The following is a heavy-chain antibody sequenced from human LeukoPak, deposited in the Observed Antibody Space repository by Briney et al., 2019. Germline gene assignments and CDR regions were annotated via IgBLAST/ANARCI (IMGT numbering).Heavy chain of an antibody. Sequence: GGSLRLSCAASGFTFSSYAMHWVRQAPGKGLEWVAVISYVGSNKYYADSVKGRFTISRDNSKNTLYLQMNSLRAEDTAVYYCARDRPPGESSSEIPFDYWGQGTLVTVSS. CDR1: GFTFSSYA. CDR3: ARDRPPGESSSEIPFDY. D-gene: IGHD6-6*01. J-gene: IGHJ4*02. CDR2: ISYVGSNK. V-gene: IGHV3-30-3*01.